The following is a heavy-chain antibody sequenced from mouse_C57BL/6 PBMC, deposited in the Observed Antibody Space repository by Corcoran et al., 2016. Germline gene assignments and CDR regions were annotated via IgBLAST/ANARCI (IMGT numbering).Heavy chain of an antibody. CDR1: GYTFTTYG. Sequence: QIQLVQSGPELKKPGETVKISCKASGYTFTTYGMSWVKQAPGKGLKWMGWINTYSGVPTYADDFKGRFAFSLETSASTAYLQINNLKNEDTATYFCARSGDGYYDYWGQGTLVTVSA. CDR2: INTYSGVP. D-gene: IGHD2-3*01. CDR3: ARSGDGYYDY. V-gene: IGHV9-3*01. J-gene: IGHJ3*01.